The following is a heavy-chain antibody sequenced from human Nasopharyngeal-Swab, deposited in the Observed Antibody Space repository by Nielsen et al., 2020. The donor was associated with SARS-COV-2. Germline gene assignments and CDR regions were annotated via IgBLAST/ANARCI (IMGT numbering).Heavy chain of an antibody. J-gene: IGHJ2*01. D-gene: IGHD2-15*01. CDR2: IGSTGGST. V-gene: IGHV3-23*01. CDR1: GFTFSGYA. Sequence: GESLKISCAASGFTFSGYAMNWVRQAPGKGLEWVSAIGSTGGSTYYADSVKGQFTISRDNSKNTLYLQMNSLRAEDTAVYYCAKDRGCSGGSCYVHWYFDLWGRGTLVTVSS. CDR3: AKDRGCSGGSCYVHWYFDL.